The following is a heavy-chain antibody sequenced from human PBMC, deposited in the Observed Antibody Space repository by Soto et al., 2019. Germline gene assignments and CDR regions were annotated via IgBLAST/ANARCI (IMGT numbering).Heavy chain of an antibody. J-gene: IGHJ4*01. CDR3: ANWHLRKHDYVK. CDR1: GLTVSGKKH. D-gene: IGHD3-16*01. V-gene: IGHV3-53*01. Sequence: GGSLRLSCAVSGLTVSGKKHIAWVRQAPGQGPECPSGAYDLDGTYYVYSVRGRFTTSIDSSRTTVYLPMRVLRPEHTTLYSGANWHLRKHDYVKWDQDTLVAVSS. CDR2: AYDLDGT.